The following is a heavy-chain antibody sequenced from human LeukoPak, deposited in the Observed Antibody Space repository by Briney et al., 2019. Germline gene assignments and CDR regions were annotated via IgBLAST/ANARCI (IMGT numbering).Heavy chain of an antibody. CDR1: GYTFTSYG. J-gene: IGHJ5*02. D-gene: IGHD2-2*01. Sequence: ASVKVSCKASGYTFTSYGISWVRQAPGQGLEWMGWISAYNGNINYAQKLQGRVTMTTDTSTSTAYMELRSLRSDDTAVYYCARTGYCSSTSCYEVGWFDPWGQGTLVTVSS. CDR3: ARTGYCSSTSCYEVGWFDP. CDR2: ISAYNGNI. V-gene: IGHV1-18*01.